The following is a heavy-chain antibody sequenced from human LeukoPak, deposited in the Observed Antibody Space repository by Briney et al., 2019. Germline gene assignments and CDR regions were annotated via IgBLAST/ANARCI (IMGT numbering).Heavy chain of an antibody. CDR2: IRYDGSNK. CDR1: GFTFCSYG. Sequence: GGSPRLSRAASGFTFCSYGMHRGRQAPGEGLERVAFIRYDGSNKYYAASVKGRFPISRHNSKNTLHLPMNRLGAQDPPLSYRAKDFINWGQGTLVTVAT. V-gene: IGHV3-30*02. D-gene: IGHD3-10*01. CDR3: AKDFIN. J-gene: IGHJ4*02.